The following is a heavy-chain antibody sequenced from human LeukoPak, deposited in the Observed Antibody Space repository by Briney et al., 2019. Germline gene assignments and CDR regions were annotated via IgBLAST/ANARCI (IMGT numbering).Heavy chain of an antibody. CDR3: ARDAGHQLSRRNYYAMDV. CDR1: GVSISSSTYY. J-gene: IGHJ6*02. Sequence: TSETLSLTCTVSGVSISSSTYYWGWIRQPPGKGLEWIGSIYYGGSTYYNSSLKSRVTISVDISKNQFSLKVSSVTAADTAVYYCARDAGHQLSRRNYYAMDVWGQGTTVTVSS. D-gene: IGHD2-2*01. V-gene: IGHV4-39*07. CDR2: IYYGGST.